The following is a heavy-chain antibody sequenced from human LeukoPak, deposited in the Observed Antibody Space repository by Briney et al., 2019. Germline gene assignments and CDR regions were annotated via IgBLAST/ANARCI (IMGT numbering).Heavy chain of an antibody. V-gene: IGHV3-30*04. D-gene: IGHD3-3*01. CDR2: ISHDGSNK. CDR3: ARDGYYDFWSGYYNYFDY. CDR1: GFTFSSYA. J-gene: IGHJ4*02. Sequence: GGSLRLSCAASGFTFSSYAMHWVRQAPGKGLEWVAVISHDGSNKYYADSVKGRFTISRDNSKNTLYLQMNSLRAEDTAVYYCARDGYYDFWSGYYNYFDYWGQGTLVTVSS.